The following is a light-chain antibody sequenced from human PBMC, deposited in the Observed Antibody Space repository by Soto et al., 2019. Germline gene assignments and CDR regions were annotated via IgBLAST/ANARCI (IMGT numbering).Light chain of an antibody. J-gene: IGKJ3*01. V-gene: IGKV1-9*01. CDR3: QQLHSYPRT. CDR2: SAS. CDR1: QSISSY. Sequence: DIQMTQSPSTLSASVGDRVSIACRASQSISSYLAWYQQKPGKAPKLLMHSASTLQSGVPSRFSGSGCGTEFTLTISSLQPEDFATYYCQQLHSYPRTFGPGTKVDIK.